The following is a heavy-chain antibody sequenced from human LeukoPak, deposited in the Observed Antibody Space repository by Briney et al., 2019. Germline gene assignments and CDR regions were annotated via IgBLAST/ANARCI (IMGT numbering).Heavy chain of an antibody. Sequence: SETLSLTCAVYGGSFSGYYWSWIRQPPGKVLEWIGEINHSGSTNYNPSLKSRVTISVDTSKNQFSLKLSSVTAADTAVYYCARHRYGSGSYFALRWFDPWGQGTLVTVSS. V-gene: IGHV4-34*01. CDR2: INHSGST. CDR3: ARHRYGSGSYFALRWFDP. J-gene: IGHJ5*02. D-gene: IGHD3-10*01. CDR1: GGSFSGYY.